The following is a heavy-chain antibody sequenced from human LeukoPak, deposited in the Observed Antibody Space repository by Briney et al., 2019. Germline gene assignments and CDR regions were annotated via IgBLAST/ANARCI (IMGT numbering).Heavy chain of an antibody. V-gene: IGHV3-30*04. CDR3: ARGYSHGSATFDN. Sequence: GGSLRLSCAASGFTFSSYPIHWVRQAPGMGLEWVTLISHDGSKEYYADSVRGRFTISRDNSRYTLYLQMNSLRGADTAVYYCARGYSHGSATFDNWGQGILVVVSS. J-gene: IGHJ4*02. CDR1: GFTFSSYP. CDR2: ISHDGSKE. D-gene: IGHD5-18*01.